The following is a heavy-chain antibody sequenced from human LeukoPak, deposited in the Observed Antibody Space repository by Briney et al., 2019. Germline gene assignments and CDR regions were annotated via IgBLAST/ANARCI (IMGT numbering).Heavy chain of an antibody. D-gene: IGHD2-2*01. CDR2: INHSGST. CDR3: ASRGCSSTSCYERGHWFDP. V-gene: IGHV4-34*01. Sequence: SETLSLTCAVYGGSFSGYYWSWIRQPPGKGLEWIGEINHSGSTNYNPSLKSRVTISVDTSKNQFSLRLSSVTAADTAVYYCASRGCSSTSCYERGHWFDPWGQGTLVTVSS. J-gene: IGHJ5*02. CDR1: GGSFSGYY.